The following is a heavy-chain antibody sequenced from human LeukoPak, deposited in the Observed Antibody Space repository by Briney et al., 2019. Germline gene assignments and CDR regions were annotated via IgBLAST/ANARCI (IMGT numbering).Heavy chain of an antibody. D-gene: IGHD6-13*01. V-gene: IGHV1-18*01. Sequence: GASVKVSCKASGCTFTSYGISWVRQAPGQGLEWMGWISAYNGNTNYAQKPQGRVTMTTDTSTSTAYMELRSLRSDDTAVYYCARGRLDSSSWYGADAFDIWGQGTMVTVSS. J-gene: IGHJ3*02. CDR2: ISAYNGNT. CDR1: GCTFTSYG. CDR3: ARGRLDSSSWYGADAFDI.